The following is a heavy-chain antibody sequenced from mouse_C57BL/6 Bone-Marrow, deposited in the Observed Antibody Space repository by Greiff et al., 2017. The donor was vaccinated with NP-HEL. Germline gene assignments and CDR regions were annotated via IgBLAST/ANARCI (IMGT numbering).Heavy chain of an antibody. CDR2: IYPGDGDT. D-gene: IGHD2-4*01. J-gene: IGHJ4*01. Sequence: VQLQQSGPELVKPGASVKISCKASGYAFSSSWMNWVKQRPGKGLEWIGRIYPGDGDTNYNGKFKGKATLTADKSSSTAYMQLSSLTSEDSAVYFCARRIYYDYPYYAMDYWGQGTSVTVSS. V-gene: IGHV1-82*01. CDR1: GYAFSSSW. CDR3: ARRIYYDYPYYAMDY.